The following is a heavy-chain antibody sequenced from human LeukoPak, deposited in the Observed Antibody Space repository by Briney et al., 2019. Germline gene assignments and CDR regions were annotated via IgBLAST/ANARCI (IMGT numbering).Heavy chain of an antibody. V-gene: IGHV1-2*02. CDR1: GYTFTGYY. CDR2: INPNSGGT. D-gene: IGHD3-10*01. CDR3: ARDLAYGSGQNWFDP. Sequence: ASVKVSCKASGYTFTGYYMHWVRQAPGQGLEWRGWINPNSGGTNYAQKFQGRVTMTRDTSISTAYMELSRLRSDDTAVYYCARDLAYGSGQNWFDPWGQGTLVTVSS. J-gene: IGHJ5*02.